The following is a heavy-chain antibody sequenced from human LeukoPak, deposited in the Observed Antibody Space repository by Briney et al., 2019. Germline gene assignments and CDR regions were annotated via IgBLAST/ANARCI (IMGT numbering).Heavy chain of an antibody. D-gene: IGHD6-19*01. CDR1: GGSISSSNW. V-gene: IGHV4-4*02. CDR2: IYHSGST. J-gene: IGHJ4*02. Sequence: SETLSLTCAVSGGSISSSNWWSWVRQPPGKGLEWIGEIYHSGSTNYNPSLKSRVTISVFKSKNQFSLKLSSVTAADTAVYYCARTRETVAGAYFDYWGQGTLVTVSS. CDR3: ARTRETVAGAYFDY.